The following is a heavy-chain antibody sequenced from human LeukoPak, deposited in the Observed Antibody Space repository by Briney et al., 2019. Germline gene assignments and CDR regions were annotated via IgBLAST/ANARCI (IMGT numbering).Heavy chain of an antibody. CDR1: GYTFTSYG. J-gene: IGHJ4*02. CDR3: ARDQTDDYGDYGVVANFDY. Sequence: ASVKVSCKASGYTFTSYGISWVRQAPGQGLEWMGWISAYNGNTNYAQKLQGRVTMTTDTSTSTAYMELRSLRSDDTAVYYCARDQTDDYGDYGVVANFDYWGQGTLVTVSS. V-gene: IGHV1-18*01. CDR2: ISAYNGNT. D-gene: IGHD4-17*01.